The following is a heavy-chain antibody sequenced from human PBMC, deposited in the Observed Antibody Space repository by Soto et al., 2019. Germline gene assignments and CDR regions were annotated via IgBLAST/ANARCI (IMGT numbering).Heavy chain of an antibody. Sequence: GSLRLSCTASGFTFGDYAMSWFRQAPGKGLEWVGFIRSKAYGGTTEYAASVKGRFTISRDDSKSIAYLQMNSLKTEDTAVYYCTRWVDSSGYRAIYYYYGMDVWGQGTTVTVSS. V-gene: IGHV3-49*03. D-gene: IGHD3-22*01. CDR2: IRSKAYGGTT. CDR3: TRWVDSSGYRAIYYYYGMDV. J-gene: IGHJ6*02. CDR1: GFTFGDYA.